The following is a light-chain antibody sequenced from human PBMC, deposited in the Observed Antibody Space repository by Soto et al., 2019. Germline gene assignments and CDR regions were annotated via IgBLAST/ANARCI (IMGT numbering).Light chain of an antibody. CDR2: GAS. V-gene: IGKV3-15*01. CDR1: QSVYNK. Sequence: EIVMTQSPATLSVSPGERATLSCRASQSVYNKFAWYQQRPGQAPRLLIYGASTRATGIPAGLSGGGSGAEFSVTLSSRQAEDFAVYYCHQYNDWSMYSFGQGTRLEIK. J-gene: IGKJ2*01. CDR3: HQYNDWSMYS.